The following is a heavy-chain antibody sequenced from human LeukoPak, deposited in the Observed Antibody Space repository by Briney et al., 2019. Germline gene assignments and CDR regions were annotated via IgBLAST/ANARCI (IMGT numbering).Heavy chain of an antibody. J-gene: IGHJ4*02. CDR2: ISSSSSYI. V-gene: IGHV3-21*01. CDR3: ARGPPAAGRLPLGN. D-gene: IGHD6-13*01. Sequence: GGSLRLSCAASGFTFSSYSMNWVRQAPGKGLEWVSSISSSSSYIYYANSVKGRFTISRDNPKNSLYLQMNSLRAEGTAVYYCARGPPAAGRLPLGNGGQGTLVTVSA. CDR1: GFTFSSYS.